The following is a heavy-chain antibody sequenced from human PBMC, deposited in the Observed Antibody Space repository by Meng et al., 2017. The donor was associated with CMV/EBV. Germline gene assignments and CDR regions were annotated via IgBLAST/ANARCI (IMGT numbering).Heavy chain of an antibody. V-gene: IGHV3-74*01. CDR1: GFPFGSYW. Sequence: QSVAHISICCFGPGFPFGSYWMRLAPHVPGGALLWVSRIDTDETVTSYADFVRGRFTISSNNAKNTIYLQISDLRADDSAVYYCIRDLVGNRDEWGQGTLVTVSS. J-gene: IGHJ4*02. CDR3: IRDLVGNRDE. D-gene: IGHD3-9*01. CDR2: IDTDETVT.